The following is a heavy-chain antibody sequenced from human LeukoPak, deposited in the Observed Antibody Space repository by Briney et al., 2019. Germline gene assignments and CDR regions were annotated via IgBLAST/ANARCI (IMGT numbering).Heavy chain of an antibody. D-gene: IGHD1-14*01. CDR1: GGSISSSSYY. V-gene: IGHV4-39*07. J-gene: IGHJ3*02. Sequence: PSETLSLTCTVSGGSISSSSYYWGWIRQPPGKGLEWIGTIYYSVNTYNNPSLKSRITISVDTSKNQFSLKLSSVTAADTAVYYCAKTGGAFDIWGQGAMVTVSS. CDR2: IYYSVNT. CDR3: AKTGGAFDI.